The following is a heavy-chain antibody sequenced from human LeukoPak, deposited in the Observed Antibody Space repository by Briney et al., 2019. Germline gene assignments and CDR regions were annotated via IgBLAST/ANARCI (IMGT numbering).Heavy chain of an antibody. V-gene: IGHV4-38-2*02. Sequence: SETLSLTCTVSGYSISSGYYWGCIRQPPGKGLEWIGSIYHSGSTYYNPSLKSRVTISVDTSKNQFSLKLSSVTAADTAVYYCARAIWPIYANWFDPWAREPWSPSPQ. D-gene: IGHD2/OR15-2a*01. CDR1: GYSISSGYY. J-gene: IGHJ5*02. CDR2: IYHSGST. CDR3: ARAIWPIYANWFDP.